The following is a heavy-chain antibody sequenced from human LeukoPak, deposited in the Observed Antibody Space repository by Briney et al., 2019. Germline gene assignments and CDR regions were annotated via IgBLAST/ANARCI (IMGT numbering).Heavy chain of an antibody. V-gene: IGHV3-66*01. J-gene: IGHJ6*02. CDR2: IYSGGST. CDR3: ARDPRYYYGMDV. CDR1: GFTVSSNY. Sequence: GGSLRLSCAASGFTVSSNYMSWVRQAPGKGLEWVSVIYSGGSTYYADSVKGRFTISRDNSKNTLYLQMNSLRAEDTAVYYCARDPRYYYGMDVWGQGSTVTVSS.